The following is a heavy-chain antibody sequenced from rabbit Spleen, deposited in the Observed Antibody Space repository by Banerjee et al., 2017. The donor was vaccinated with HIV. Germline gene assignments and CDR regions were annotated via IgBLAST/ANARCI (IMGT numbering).Heavy chain of an antibody. CDR3: ARDLAGAIGWNFNL. J-gene: IGHJ4*01. CDR2: INIVTGKS. CDR1: GFSFNSGYD. D-gene: IGHD4-1*01. V-gene: IGHV1S40*01. Sequence: QSLEESGGDLVKPGASLKLTCKASGFSFNSGYDMCWVRQAPGKGLEWIACINIVTGKSVYASWAKGRFTISKTSSTTVTLQMPSLTAADTATYFCARDLAGAIGWNFNLWGPGTLVTVS.